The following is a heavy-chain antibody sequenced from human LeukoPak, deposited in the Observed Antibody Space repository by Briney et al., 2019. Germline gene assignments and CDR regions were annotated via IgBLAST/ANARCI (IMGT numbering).Heavy chain of an antibody. Sequence: GGSLRLSCAASGFTFSSYGMHWVRQAPGKGLEWVAFIRYDGSNKYYADSVKGRFTISRGNSKNTLYLQMNSLRAEDTAVYYCAKDRAYYYDSSGYLWGQGTLVTVSS. CDR3: AKDRAYYYDSSGYL. D-gene: IGHD3-22*01. V-gene: IGHV3-30*02. CDR2: IRYDGSNK. CDR1: GFTFSSYG. J-gene: IGHJ5*02.